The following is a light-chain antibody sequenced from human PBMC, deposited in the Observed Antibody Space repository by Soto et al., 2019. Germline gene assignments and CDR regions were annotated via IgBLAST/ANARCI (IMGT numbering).Light chain of an antibody. CDR3: QTWGTGTVV. CDR1: SGHSKYA. Sequence: QPVLTQSPSASASLGASVKLTCTLSSGHSKYAIAWHQQQPEKGPRYLMKLNSDGSHNKGDGIPDRFSGSSSGAERYLTISSLQSEDEADYYCQTWGTGTVVFGGGTKLTVL. J-gene: IGLJ2*01. V-gene: IGLV4-69*01. CDR2: LNSDGSH.